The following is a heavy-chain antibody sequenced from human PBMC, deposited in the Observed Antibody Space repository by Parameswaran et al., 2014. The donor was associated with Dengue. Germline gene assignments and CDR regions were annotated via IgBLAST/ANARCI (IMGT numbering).Heavy chain of an antibody. Sequence: WIRQPPGKGLEWVSYISSSSSTIYYADSVKGRFTISRDNAKNSLYLQMNSLRAEDTAVYYCATTVTELFDYWGQGNPWSPSPQ. CDR3: ATTVTELFDY. J-gene: IGHJ4*02. CDR2: ISSSSSTI. D-gene: IGHD4-17*01. V-gene: IGHV3-48*04.